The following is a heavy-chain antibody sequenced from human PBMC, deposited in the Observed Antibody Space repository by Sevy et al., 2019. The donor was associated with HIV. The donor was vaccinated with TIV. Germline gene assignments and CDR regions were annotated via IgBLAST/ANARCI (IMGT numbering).Heavy chain of an antibody. J-gene: IGHJ3*01. CDR3: AKEDDAFDV. V-gene: IGHV3-33*03. CDR2: LWSHGRRE. Sequence: GGSLRLSCAGSGFTFSNYAMHWVRQAPGKGLECVAGLWSHGRRECYADFAKGRFTISRDNSKNTVYLHMDSLRTDDTAVYYCAKEDDAFDVWGQGTMVTVSS. CDR1: GFTFSNYA.